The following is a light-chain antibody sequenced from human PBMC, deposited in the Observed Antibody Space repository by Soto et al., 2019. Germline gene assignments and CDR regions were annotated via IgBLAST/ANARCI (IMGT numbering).Light chain of an antibody. CDR3: QQYYDWPPLT. Sequence: EIVMTQSPATLSVSPGERATLSCRASQSVSSNLAWYQQKPGQAPRLLVYGASTRATGIPARFSGSGSGTEFTLTISSLQSADFALYYCQQYYDWPPLTFGGGTKVEIK. V-gene: IGKV3-15*01. CDR2: GAS. CDR1: QSVSSN. J-gene: IGKJ4*01.